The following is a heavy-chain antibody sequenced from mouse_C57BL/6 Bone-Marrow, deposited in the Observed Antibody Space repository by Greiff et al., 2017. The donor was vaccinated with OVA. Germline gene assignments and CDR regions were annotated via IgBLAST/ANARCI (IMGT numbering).Heavy chain of an antibody. CDR1: GFSLTSYG. CDR2: LWRGGST. D-gene: IGHD1-1*01. Sequence: VQLQQSGPGLVQPSQSLSITCTVSGFSLTSYGVHWVRQSPGKGLEWLGVLWRGGSTDYNAAFMSRLSITKDNSKSQVFFKMNSLQADDTAIYYCAKKYYGSSGYYAMDYWGQGTSVTVSS. J-gene: IGHJ4*01. V-gene: IGHV2-5*01. CDR3: AKKYYGSSGYYAMDY.